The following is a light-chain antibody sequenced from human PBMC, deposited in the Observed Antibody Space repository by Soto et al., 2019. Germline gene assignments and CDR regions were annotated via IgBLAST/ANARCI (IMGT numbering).Light chain of an antibody. CDR1: SSNIGAGYD. CDR3: QSYDNSLSVHVV. CDR2: VNS. Sequence: QSVLTQPPSVSGAPGQRVPISCTGTSSNIGAGYDVHWYQQVPGTSPKLLIFVNSNRPSGVPDRFSGSKSGTSASLAITGLQAEDEADYYCQSYDNSLSVHVVFGGGTKVTVL. V-gene: IGLV1-40*01. J-gene: IGLJ2*01.